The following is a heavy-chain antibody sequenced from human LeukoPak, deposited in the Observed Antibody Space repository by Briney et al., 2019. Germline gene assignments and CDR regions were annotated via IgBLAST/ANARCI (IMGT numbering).Heavy chain of an antibody. CDR2: ISYDGSNK. CDR1: GFTFSSYG. Sequence: GGSLRLSCAASGFTFSSYGMHWVRQAPCKGLEWVAVISYDGSNKYYADSVKGRFTISRDNSKNTLYLQMNSLRAEDTAVYYCAKESSGYYYVGNWFDPWGQGTLVTVSS. V-gene: IGHV3-30*18. CDR3: AKESSGYYYVGNWFDP. J-gene: IGHJ5*02. D-gene: IGHD3-22*01.